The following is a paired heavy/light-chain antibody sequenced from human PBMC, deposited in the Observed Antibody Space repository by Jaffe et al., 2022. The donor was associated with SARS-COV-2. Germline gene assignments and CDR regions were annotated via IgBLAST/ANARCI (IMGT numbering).Heavy chain of an antibody. CDR2: ISGSSSYR. J-gene: IGHJ4*02. Sequence: EVQLVESGGGLVKPGGSLRLSCAASGITSYNYSMNWVRQAPGKGLEWISYISGSSSYRYYAESVKGRFTISRDNAKQSLYLQMNGLRVEDTAVYYCFGARGFRSGPAVDDWGQGTLVTVSS. V-gene: IGHV3-21*02. CDR1: GITSYNYS. D-gene: IGHD3-3*01. CDR3: FGARGFRSGPAVDD.
Light chain of an antibody. CDR1: QSVGSY. CDR2: DAS. V-gene: IGKV3-11*01. CDR3: QQRSSWPLFT. Sequence: VLTQSPGTLSLSPGESATLSCRASQSVGSYLAWYQHKPGQAPRLLIFDASSRATGIPSRFSGSGSGTDFTLTISGLEPEDFAVYYCQQRSSWPLFTFGPGTKVDI. J-gene: IGKJ3*01.